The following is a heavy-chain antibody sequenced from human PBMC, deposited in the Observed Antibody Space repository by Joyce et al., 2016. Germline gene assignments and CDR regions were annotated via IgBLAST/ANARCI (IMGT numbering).Heavy chain of an antibody. J-gene: IGHJ4*02. Sequence: QVHLQQWGAGLLKSSETLSLTCGVYGGSLSGYYWNWIRQPPGKGLEWIGEIHHSGTTNYNPSLKSRVSMSLDTAKSQVSLRMTSVTAADTAIYYCARFTRIQLWLTWGQGTLVTVSS. CDR2: IHHSGTT. D-gene: IGHD1-1*01. CDR3: ARFTRIQLWLT. V-gene: IGHV4-34*01. CDR1: GGSLSGYY.